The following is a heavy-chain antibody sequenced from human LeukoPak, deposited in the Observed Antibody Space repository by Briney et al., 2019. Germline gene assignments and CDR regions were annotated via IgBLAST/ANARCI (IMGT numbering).Heavy chain of an antibody. CDR1: GGSISSGDYY. V-gene: IGHV4-30-4*01. D-gene: IGHD3-3*01. CDR3: ARADYDFWSGYSSLPDY. CDR2: IYYSGST. J-gene: IGHJ4*02. Sequence: PSETLSLTCTVSGGSISSGDYYWSWIRQPPGKGLEWIGYIYYSGSTYYNPSLKSRVTISVDTSKNQFSLKLSSATAADTAVYYCARADYDFWSGYSSLPDYWGQGTLVTVSS.